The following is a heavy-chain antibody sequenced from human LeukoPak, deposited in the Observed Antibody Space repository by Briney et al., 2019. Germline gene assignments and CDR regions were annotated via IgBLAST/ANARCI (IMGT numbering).Heavy chain of an antibody. CDR1: GFPFSSYW. CDR2: INEDGSVQ. Sequence: GGSLRLSCAASGFPFSSYWISWVRQPPGKGLEWVANINEDGSVQDYVDAVKGRLTISRDNAKNSLYLEINSLRVDDTAVYYCVGQLLRAVWGKGTTVTVSS. J-gene: IGHJ6*04. D-gene: IGHD2-2*01. V-gene: IGHV3-7*01. CDR3: VGQLLRAV.